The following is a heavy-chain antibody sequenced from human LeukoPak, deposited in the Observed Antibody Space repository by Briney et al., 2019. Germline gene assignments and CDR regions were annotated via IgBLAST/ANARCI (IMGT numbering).Heavy chain of an antibody. V-gene: IGHV3-7*01. CDR3: ACTIAVGF. CDR2: IKEDGSKK. D-gene: IGHD6-19*01. Sequence: SGGSLRLSCAASGFTFSSYCMTWVRLAPGKGLEWVANIKEDGSKKHYADSVKGRFTISRDNAKNSLHLQMDTLRFEDTAVYYGACTIAVGFGARGTWVSV. J-gene: IGHJ4*02. CDR1: GFTFSSYC.